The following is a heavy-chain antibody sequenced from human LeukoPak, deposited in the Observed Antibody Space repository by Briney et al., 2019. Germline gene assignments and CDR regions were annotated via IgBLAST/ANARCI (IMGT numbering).Heavy chain of an antibody. CDR2: IYYSGST. D-gene: IGHD5-18*01. Sequence: PSETLSLTCTVSGGSNSSSSHYWGWIRQPPGKGLEWIGSIYYSGSTYYNPSLKSRVTISVDTSKNQFSLKLSSVTAADTAVYYCARDAIQLWLGMDVWGKGTTVTISS. CDR1: GGSNSSSSHY. CDR3: ARDAIQLWLGMDV. V-gene: IGHV4-39*07. J-gene: IGHJ6*04.